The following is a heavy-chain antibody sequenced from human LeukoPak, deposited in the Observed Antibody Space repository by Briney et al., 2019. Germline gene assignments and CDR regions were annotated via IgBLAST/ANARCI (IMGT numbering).Heavy chain of an antibody. CDR1: GGSISSSSYY. CDR2: IYHSGST. Sequence: SETLSLTCTVSGGSISSSSYYWGWIRQPPGKGLEWIGEIYHSGSTNYNPSLKSRVTISVDKSKNQFSLKLSSVTAADTAVYYCARELILWFGESTAGFDPWGQGTLVTVSS. D-gene: IGHD3-10*01. CDR3: ARELILWFGESTAGFDP. J-gene: IGHJ5*02. V-gene: IGHV4-39*07.